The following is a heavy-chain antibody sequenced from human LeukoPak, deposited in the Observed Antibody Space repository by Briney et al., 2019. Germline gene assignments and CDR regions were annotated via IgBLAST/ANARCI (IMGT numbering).Heavy chain of an antibody. J-gene: IGHJ6*03. CDR2: IYPGDSDT. V-gene: IGHV5-51*01. CDR1: GYSFTSYW. D-gene: IGHD3-22*01. CDR3: ARCPYYDSSDLYYMDV. Sequence: GESLKISCKGSGYSFTSYWIGWVRQMPGKGLEWMGIIYPGDSDTRYSPSFQGQVTISADKSISTAYLQWSGLKASDTAMYYCARCPYYDSSDLYYMDVWGKGTTVTVSS.